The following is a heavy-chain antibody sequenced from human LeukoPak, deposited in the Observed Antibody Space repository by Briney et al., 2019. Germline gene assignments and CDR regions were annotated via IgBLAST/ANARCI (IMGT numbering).Heavy chain of an antibody. Sequence: SETLSLTCAVSGGSISSSNWWSWVRQPPGKGLEWIGEIYHSGSTNYNPSLKSRVTISVDKSKNQFSLKLSSVTAADTAVYYCARGGSDSSWPFDCWGQGTLVTVSS. CDR2: IYHSGST. CDR3: ARGGSDSSWPFDC. V-gene: IGHV4-4*02. J-gene: IGHJ4*02. D-gene: IGHD6-13*01. CDR1: GGSISSSNW.